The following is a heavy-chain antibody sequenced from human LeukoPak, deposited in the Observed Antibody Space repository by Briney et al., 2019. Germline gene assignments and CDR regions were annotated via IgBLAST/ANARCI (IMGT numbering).Heavy chain of an antibody. V-gene: IGHV3-23*01. J-gene: IGHJ5*02. D-gene: IGHD3-10*01. CDR1: GFTFSSYA. Sequence: GGSLRLSCAASGFTFSSYAMSWVRQAPGKGLEWVSAISGSGGSTYYADSVKGRFTISRDNAKNSLYLQMNSLRAEDTAVYYCARTRIRGAWFDPWGQGTLVTVSS. CDR2: ISGSGGST. CDR3: ARTRIRGAWFDP.